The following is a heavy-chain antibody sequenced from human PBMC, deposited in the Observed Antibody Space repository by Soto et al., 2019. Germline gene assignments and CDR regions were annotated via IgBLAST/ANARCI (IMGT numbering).Heavy chain of an antibody. Sequence: GASVKVSCKASGYTFSSYYIHWVRQAPGQGLEWMGVISPSGGATSYAQKFQGRVTMTRDTSTSTAYMELRSLRSDDTAVYYCARVEGDGSGSYYRIEYYYYYMDVWGKGTTVTVSS. V-gene: IGHV1-46*01. J-gene: IGHJ6*03. D-gene: IGHD3-10*01. CDR1: GYTFSSYY. CDR2: ISPSGGAT. CDR3: ARVEGDGSGSYYRIEYYYYYMDV.